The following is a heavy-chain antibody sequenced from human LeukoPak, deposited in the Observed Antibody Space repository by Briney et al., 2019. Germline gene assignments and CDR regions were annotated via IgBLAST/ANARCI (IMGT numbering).Heavy chain of an antibody. D-gene: IGHD6-13*01. CDR3: ARGVAAAGTHYYYYGMDV. CDR2: ISSSSSYT. CDR1: GFTFSDYS. V-gene: IGHV3-11*05. Sequence: PGGSLRLSSAASGFTFSDYSMSWIRQAPGKGLEWVSYISSSSSYTNYADSVKGRFTISRDNAKNSLYLRMNSLRAEDTAVYYCARGVAAAGTHYYYYGMDVWGQGTTVTVSS. J-gene: IGHJ6*02.